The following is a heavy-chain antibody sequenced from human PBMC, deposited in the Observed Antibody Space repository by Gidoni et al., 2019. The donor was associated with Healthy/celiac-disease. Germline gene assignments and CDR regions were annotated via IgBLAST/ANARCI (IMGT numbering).Heavy chain of an antibody. V-gene: IGHV4-61*02. D-gene: IGHD6-6*01. CDR3: ARDGRTARGWYFDL. CDR2: IYTSGST. Sequence: QVQLQESGPGLVKPSQTLSLTCTVSGGSISSGSYYWSWIRQPAGKGLEWIGRIYTSGSTNYNPSLKSRVTISVDTSKNQFSLKLSSVTAADTAVYYCARDGRTARGWYFDLWGRGTLVTVSS. CDR1: GGSISSGSYY. J-gene: IGHJ2*01.